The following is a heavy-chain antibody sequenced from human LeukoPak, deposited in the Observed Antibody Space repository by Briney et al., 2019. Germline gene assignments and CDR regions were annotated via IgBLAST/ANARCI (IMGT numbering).Heavy chain of an antibody. CDR3: ARCSTGTYYYYYYMDV. Sequence: PSETLSLTCTVSGGSISSYYWSWIRQPPGKGLEWIGYIYYSGSTNYNPSLKSRVTMSVDTSKNQFSLKLSSVTAADTAVYYCARCSTGTYYYYYYMDVWGKGTTVTVSS. CDR2: IYYSGST. D-gene: IGHD1-1*01. CDR1: GGSISSYY. V-gene: IGHV4-59*12. J-gene: IGHJ6*03.